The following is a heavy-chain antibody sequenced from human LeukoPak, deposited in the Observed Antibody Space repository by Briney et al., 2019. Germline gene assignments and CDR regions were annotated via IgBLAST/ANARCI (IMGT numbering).Heavy chain of an antibody. J-gene: IGHJ3*02. D-gene: IGHD3-3*01. CDR2: ISGSGGST. Sequence: GGSLRLSCAASGFTFSSYAMSWVRQAPGKGPEWVSAISGSGGSTYYADSVKGRFTISRDNSKNTLYLQMNSLRAEDTAVYYCAKQYYDFWSGYSDAFDIWGQGTMVTVSS. CDR1: GFTFSSYA. CDR3: AKQYYDFWSGYSDAFDI. V-gene: IGHV3-23*01.